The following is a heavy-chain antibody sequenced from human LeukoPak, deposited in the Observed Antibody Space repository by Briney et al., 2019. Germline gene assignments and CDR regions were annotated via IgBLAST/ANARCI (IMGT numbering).Heavy chain of an antibody. J-gene: IGHJ4*02. D-gene: IGHD6-19*01. CDR2: ISYDGSNK. V-gene: IGHV3-30*18. CDR1: GFTFSSYG. CDR3: AKSTFGIAVAVADY. Sequence: PGGSLRLSCAASGFTFSSYGMHWVRQAPGKGLEWVAVISYDGSNKYYADSVKGRFTISRDNSKNTLYLQMNSLRAEDTAVYYCAKSTFGIAVAVADYWGQGTLVTVSS.